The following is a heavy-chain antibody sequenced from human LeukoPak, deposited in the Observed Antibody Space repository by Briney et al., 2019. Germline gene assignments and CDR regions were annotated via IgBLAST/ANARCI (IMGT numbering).Heavy chain of an antibody. CDR3: ARTTVTTTGLLWDY. Sequence: SETLSLTCTVSGGSISSYYWSWIRQPPGKGLEWIGYIYYSGSTNYSPSLKSRVTISVDTSKNQFSLKLSSVTAADTAVYYCARTTVTTTGLLWDYWGQGTLVTVSS. J-gene: IGHJ4*02. D-gene: IGHD4-17*01. V-gene: IGHV4-59*01. CDR2: IYYSGST. CDR1: GGSISSYY.